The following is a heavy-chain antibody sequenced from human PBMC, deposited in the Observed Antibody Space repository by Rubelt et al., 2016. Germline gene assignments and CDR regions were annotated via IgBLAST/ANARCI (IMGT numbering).Heavy chain of an antibody. CDR3: ARDGNGDRNRLFDY. CDR1: GFTFSTYS. CDR2: ISSSSSYI. Sequence: LRLSCAASGFTFSTYSMNWVRQAPGKGLEWVSSISSSSSYIYYADPVKGRFTISRDNAKNSLYLQMNSLRAEDTAVYYCARDGNGDRNRLFDYWGQGTLVTVSS. D-gene: IGHD4-17*01. V-gene: IGHV3-21*01. J-gene: IGHJ4*02.